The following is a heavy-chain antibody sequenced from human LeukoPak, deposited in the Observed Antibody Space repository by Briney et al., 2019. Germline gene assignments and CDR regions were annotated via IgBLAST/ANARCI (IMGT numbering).Heavy chain of an antibody. V-gene: IGHV4-34*01. CDR1: GGSFSGYY. D-gene: IGHD3-10*01. CDR2: INHSGST. CDR3: ARGPYGSGSYYGY. Sequence: PSETLSLTCAVYGGSFSGYYWSWIRQPPGKGREWIGEINHSGSTNYNPSLKSRVTISVDTSKNQFSLKLSSVTAADTAVYYCARGPYGSGSYYGYWGQGTLVTVSS. J-gene: IGHJ4*02.